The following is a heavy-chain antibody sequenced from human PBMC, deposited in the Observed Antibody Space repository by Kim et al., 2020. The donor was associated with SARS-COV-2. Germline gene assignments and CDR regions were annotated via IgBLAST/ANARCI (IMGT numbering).Heavy chain of an antibody. V-gene: IGHV4-34*01. Sequence: SETLSLTCAVFGGSLNGYFRSWIRQAPGKGLEWIGEIDHRGTTKYNPSPKSRGIILASTSKKTLFFNLTSMTAADTTMYYCCTNGSLGRSPSWGQG. J-gene: IGHJ5*02. CDR2: IDHRGTT. CDR1: GGSLNGYF. CDR3: CTNGSLGRSPS. D-gene: IGHD2-8*01.